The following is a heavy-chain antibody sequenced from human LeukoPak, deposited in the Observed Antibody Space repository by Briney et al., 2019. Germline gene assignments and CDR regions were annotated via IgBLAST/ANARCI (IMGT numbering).Heavy chain of an antibody. J-gene: IGHJ4*02. Sequence: GGSLRLSCAASGFTFSSYSMNWVRQAPGKGLEWVSVIYSGGSTYYADSVKGRFTISRDNSKNTLYLQMNSLRAEDTAVYYCARERDYYFDYWGQGTLVTVSS. CDR2: IYSGGST. CDR3: ARERDYYFDY. CDR1: GFTFSSYS. V-gene: IGHV3-53*01.